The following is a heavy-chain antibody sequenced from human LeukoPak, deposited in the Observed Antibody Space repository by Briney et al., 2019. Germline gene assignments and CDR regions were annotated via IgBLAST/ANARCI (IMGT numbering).Heavy chain of an antibody. CDR3: ARRGSGDHDY. V-gene: IGHV4-34*01. CDR2: INHSGST. J-gene: IGHJ4*02. D-gene: IGHD4-17*01. Sequence: SETLSLTCAVHGGSFSGYFWIWIRQPPGKGLEWIGEINHSGSTNYNPSLKSRVTISVDTSKNQFSLHLSSVTAADTAVYYCARRGSGDHDYWGQGTLVTVSS. CDR1: GGSFSGYF.